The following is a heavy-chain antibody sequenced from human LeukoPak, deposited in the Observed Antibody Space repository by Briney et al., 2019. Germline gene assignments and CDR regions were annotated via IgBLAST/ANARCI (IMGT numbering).Heavy chain of an antibody. CDR1: GGTFSSYA. V-gene: IGHV1-69*06. J-gene: IGHJ3*02. CDR3: ARETYYYDSSGYHKAFDI. CDR2: IIPIFGTA. D-gene: IGHD3-22*01. Sequence: SVKVSCKASGGTFSSYAISWVRQAPGQGREWMGGIIPIFGTANYAQKFQGRVTITADKSTSTAYMELSSLRSEDTAVYYCARETYYYDSSGYHKAFDIWGQGTMVTVSS.